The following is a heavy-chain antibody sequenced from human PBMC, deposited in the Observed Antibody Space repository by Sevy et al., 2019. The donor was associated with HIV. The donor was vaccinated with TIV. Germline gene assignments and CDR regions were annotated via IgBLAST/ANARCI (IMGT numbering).Heavy chain of an antibody. CDR3: ARDGGYDSRGYDLSNY. CDR2: ISYDGSNT. V-gene: IGHV3-30-3*01. CDR1: GFTFTTYA. J-gene: IGHJ4*02. D-gene: IGHD3-22*01. Sequence: GGYLRLSCAASGFTFTTYAMHWVRQAPGKGLEWVAVISYDGSNTYYADSVKGRFTISRDSSKNTLYLQMNSLRAEDTAVYFCARDGGYDSRGYDLSNYWGQGNLVTVSS.